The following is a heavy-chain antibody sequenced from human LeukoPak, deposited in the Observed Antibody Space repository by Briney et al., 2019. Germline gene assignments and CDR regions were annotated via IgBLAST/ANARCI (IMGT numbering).Heavy chain of an antibody. D-gene: IGHD6-19*01. CDR2: IYYSGST. V-gene: IGHV4-59*01. CDR1: GGSISSYY. J-gene: IGHJ5*02. CDR3: ARVSRGSGWYVWFDP. Sequence: SETLSLTCTVSGGSISSYYWSWIRQPPGKGLEWIGYIYYSGSTNYNPSLKSRVTILVDTSKNQFSLKLSSVTAADTAVYYCARVSRGSGWYVWFDPWGQGTLVTVSA.